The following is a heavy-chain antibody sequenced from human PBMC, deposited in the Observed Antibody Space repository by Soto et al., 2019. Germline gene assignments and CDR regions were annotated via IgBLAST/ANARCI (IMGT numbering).Heavy chain of an antibody. CDR3: AKWKGDYDPYYYYYMDV. V-gene: IGHV3-23*01. J-gene: IGHJ6*03. Sequence: EVQMLESGGGLIQPGGSLRLSCAASGFTFSSYAMSWVRQAPGKVLEWVSGITGSGGSTYYAGSVKGRFTSSRDNSKNTLYLQMNSLRADDTSVYYCAKWKGDYDPYYYYYMDVWGKGTTFTVSS. D-gene: IGHD4-17*01. CDR2: ITGSGGST. CDR1: GFTFSSYA.